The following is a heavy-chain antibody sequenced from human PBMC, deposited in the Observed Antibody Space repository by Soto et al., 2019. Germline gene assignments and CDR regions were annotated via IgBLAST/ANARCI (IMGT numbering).Heavy chain of an antibody. CDR3: ARPTRCSGGSCYDGDY. D-gene: IGHD2-15*01. J-gene: IGHJ4*02. CDR1: GYSFTSHW. CDR2: INPGDSDT. V-gene: IGHV5-51*01. Sequence: GESLKISCKGSGYSFTSHWIGWVRQMPGKGLEWMGIINPGDSDTRYSPSFQGEVTISVDKSISTAYLQWSSLKASDTAIYYCARPTRCSGGSCYDGDYWGQGTLVTVSS.